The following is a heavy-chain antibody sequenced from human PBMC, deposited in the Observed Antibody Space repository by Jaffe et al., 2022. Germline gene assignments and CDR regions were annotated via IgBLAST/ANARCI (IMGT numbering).Heavy chain of an antibody. D-gene: IGHD3-10*01. Sequence: QVQLQESGPGLVKPSETLSLTCAVSGYSISSGYYWGWIRQPPGKGLEWIGSIYHSGSTYYNPSLKSRVTISVDTSKNQFSLKLSSVTAADTAVYYCARDHGVLYYYGSGSYLDYWGQGTLVTVSS. CDR3: ARDHGVLYYYGSGSYLDY. CDR2: IYHSGST. J-gene: IGHJ4*02. CDR1: GYSISSGYY. V-gene: IGHV4-38-2*02.